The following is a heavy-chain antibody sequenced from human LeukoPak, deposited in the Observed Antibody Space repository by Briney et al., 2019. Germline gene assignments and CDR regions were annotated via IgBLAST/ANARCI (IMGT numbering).Heavy chain of an antibody. Sequence: AASVKVSCKASGYSSTGYYIHWVRQAPGQGLEWMGWINPNSGGTNYAQKFQGRVTMTRDTSISTTYMELSRLRSDDTAVYYCARRDIVVLPAGIPHNWFDPWGQGTLVTVSS. CDR2: INPNSGGT. V-gene: IGHV1-2*02. CDR3: ARRDIVVLPAGIPHNWFDP. CDR1: GYSSTGYY. D-gene: IGHD2-2*02. J-gene: IGHJ5*02.